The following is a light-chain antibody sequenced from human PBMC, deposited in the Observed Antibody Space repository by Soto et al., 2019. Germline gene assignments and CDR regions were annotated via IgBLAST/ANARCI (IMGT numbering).Light chain of an antibody. CDR2: GAS. CDR1: QTVNSGY. CDR3: QQHSHWPPWT. V-gene: IGKV3-11*01. Sequence: EIVLTQSPGTLSLSPGETATLSCRASQTVNSGYLDWYQQKPGQAPRLLIYGASNRATGIPARFSGSGSGTDFTLTISSLEPEDFAVYYCQQHSHWPPWTFGQGTKVDIK. J-gene: IGKJ1*01.